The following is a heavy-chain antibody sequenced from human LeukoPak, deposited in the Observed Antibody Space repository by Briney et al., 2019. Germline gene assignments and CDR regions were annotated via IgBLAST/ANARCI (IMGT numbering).Heavy chain of an antibody. CDR1: GFTFRSYE. D-gene: IGHD3-3*01. J-gene: IGHJ4*02. Sequence: PGGSLTLSCEDSGFTFRSYEMNWVRQAPGKGLEWIAYLSSSGGAFSYAYSVRGRFTIARDNAKNSVYLEMNSLRADDTAVYYCARSARLMKGVVEVTALDDWGQGTLVTVSS. CDR3: ARSARLMKGVVEVTALDD. V-gene: IGHV3-48*03. CDR2: LSSSGGAF.